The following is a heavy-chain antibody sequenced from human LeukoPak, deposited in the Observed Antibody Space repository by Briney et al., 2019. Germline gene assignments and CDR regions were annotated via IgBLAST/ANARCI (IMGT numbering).Heavy chain of an antibody. V-gene: IGHV4-59*08. D-gene: IGHD1-26*01. Sequence: SETLSLTCTVSGGSISSYYWSWIRQSPGKGLEWIGNIYYTGSTNYNPSLKSRVTISVDTSKNQFSLKLSSVTAADTAVYYCARSPFYSGSYYPDYWGQGTLVTVSS. CDR2: IYYTGST. CDR1: GGSISSYY. CDR3: ARSPFYSGSYYPDY. J-gene: IGHJ4*02.